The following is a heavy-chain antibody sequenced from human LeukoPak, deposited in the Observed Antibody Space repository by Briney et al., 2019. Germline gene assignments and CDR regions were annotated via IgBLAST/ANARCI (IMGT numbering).Heavy chain of an antibody. CDR2: IYTSGST. V-gene: IGHV4-4*07. CDR1: GGSFRNYY. D-gene: IGHD1-14*01. CDR3: ARQPPQYYGMDV. J-gene: IGHJ6*02. Sequence: SETLSLTCTVSGGSFRNYYWSWIRQPAGKGLEWIGRIYTSGSTNYNPSVKSRVTMSVDTSNNQFSLKLTSVTAADTAVYYCARQPPQYYGMDVWGQGTTVTVSS.